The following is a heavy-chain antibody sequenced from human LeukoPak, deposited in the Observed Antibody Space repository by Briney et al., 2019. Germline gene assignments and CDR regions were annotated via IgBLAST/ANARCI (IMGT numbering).Heavy chain of an antibody. CDR3: ARDYSSSPEASVFDY. V-gene: IGHV1-46*01. CDR1: GYTFTSYY. D-gene: IGHD6-6*01. CDR2: INPSGGST. Sequence: ASVKVSCKASGYTFTSYYMHWVRQAPGQGLEWMGIINPSGGSTSYAQKFQGRVTMTRDMSTSTVYMELSSLRSEDTAVYYCARDYSSSPEASVFDYWGQGTLVTVSS. J-gene: IGHJ4*02.